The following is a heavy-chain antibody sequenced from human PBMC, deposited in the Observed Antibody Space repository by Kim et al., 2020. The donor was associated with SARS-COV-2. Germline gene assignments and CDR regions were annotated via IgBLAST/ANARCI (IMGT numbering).Heavy chain of an antibody. CDR3: ARGASQFLTSYFDY. J-gene: IGHJ4*02. CDR2: INPNGGGT. D-gene: IGHD6-19*01. CDR1: GYTFTGYY. V-gene: IGHV1-2*06. Sequence: ASVKVSCKASGYTFTGYYMHWVRQAPGQGLEWMGRINPNGGGTNYAQKFQGRVTMTRDTSISTAYMELSRLRSDDTAVYYCARGASQFLTSYFDYWGQGTLVTVSS.